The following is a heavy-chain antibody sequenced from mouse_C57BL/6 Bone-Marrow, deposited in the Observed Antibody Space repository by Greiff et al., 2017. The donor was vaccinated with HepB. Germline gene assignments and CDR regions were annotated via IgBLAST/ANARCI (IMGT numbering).Heavy chain of an antibody. Sequence: QVQLQQPGAELVKPGASVKLSCKASGYTFTSYWMQWVKQRPGQGLEWIGEIDPSDSYTNYNQKFKGKATLTVDTSSSTAYMQLSSLTSEDSAVYYCAIGGNYIAYWGQGTLVTVSA. D-gene: IGHD2-1*01. CDR2: IDPSDSYT. J-gene: IGHJ3*01. V-gene: IGHV1-50*01. CDR3: AIGGNYIAY. CDR1: GYTFTSYW.